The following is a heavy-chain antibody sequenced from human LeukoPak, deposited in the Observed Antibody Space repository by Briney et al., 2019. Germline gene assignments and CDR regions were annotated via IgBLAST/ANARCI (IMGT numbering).Heavy chain of an antibody. CDR2: IYSGGSA. J-gene: IGHJ4*02. CDR1: GFTVSSNY. D-gene: IGHD6-13*01. V-gene: IGHV3-66*01. CDR3: ARGDRGIAAAGTFDY. Sequence: QSRRCLRLSCAASGFTVSSNYISWVRQAPGKGLEWVSVIYSGGSAYYADSVKGRFTISRDNSKNTLYLQMNSLGAEDTAVYYCARGDRGIAAAGTFDYWGQGTLVTVSS.